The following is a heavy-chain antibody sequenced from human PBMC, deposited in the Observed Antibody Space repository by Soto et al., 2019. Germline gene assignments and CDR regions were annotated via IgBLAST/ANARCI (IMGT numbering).Heavy chain of an antibody. CDR3: AREPLT. V-gene: IGHV4-31*03. Sequence: QVNLQESAPGRGKPSQPLSPTCPVSGGSFSMGGYYWSWIRQHPGKGLEWIGYIYYSGSTYYNPSLKSRVTISVDTSKNQFSLKLSSVTAADTAVYYCAREPLTWGQGTLVTVSS. CDR2: IYYSGST. J-gene: IGHJ4*02. CDR1: GGSFSMGGYY.